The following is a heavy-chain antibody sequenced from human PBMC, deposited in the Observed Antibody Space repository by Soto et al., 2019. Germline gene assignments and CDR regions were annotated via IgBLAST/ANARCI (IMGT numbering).Heavy chain of an antibody. CDR1: GFTFSSYA. V-gene: IGHV3-23*01. J-gene: IGHJ4*02. CDR2: ISGSGGST. D-gene: IGHD3-9*01. Sequence: GGSLRLSCAASGFTFSSYAMSWVRQAPGQGLEWVSAISGSGGSTYYADSVKGRFTISRDNSKNTLYLQMNSMRAEDTAVYYCAKVHDILTGPQEGVYWGQGTLVTVSS. CDR3: AKVHDILTGPQEGVY.